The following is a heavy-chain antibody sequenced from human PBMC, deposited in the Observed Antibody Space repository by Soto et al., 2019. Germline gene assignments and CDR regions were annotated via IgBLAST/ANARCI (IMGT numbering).Heavy chain of an antibody. CDR2: IYHSGST. CDR1: GGSISSGGYS. Sequence: QLQLQESGSGLVKPSQTLSLTCAVSGGSISSGGYSWSWIRQPPGKGLEWIGYIYHSGSTYYNPSRKSRVTIPVDSSKNQFSLKLSSVTAADTAVYYCASAGGLGAVAADYWGQGTLVTVSS. D-gene: IGHD6-19*01. CDR3: ASAGGLGAVAADY. V-gene: IGHV4-30-2*01. J-gene: IGHJ4*02.